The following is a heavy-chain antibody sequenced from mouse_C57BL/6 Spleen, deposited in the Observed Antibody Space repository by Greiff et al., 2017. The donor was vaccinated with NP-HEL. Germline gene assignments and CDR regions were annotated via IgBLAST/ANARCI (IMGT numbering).Heavy chain of an antibody. CDR1: GYSITSGYY. Sequence: EVQVVESGPGLVKPSQSLSLTCSVTGYSITSGYYWNWIRQFPGNKLEWMGFISYDGSNNYNPSLKNRISITRATSKNQFFLKLNAVSTEDTATCYCAREDDWFAYWGQGTLVTVSA. J-gene: IGHJ3*01. V-gene: IGHV3-6*01. CDR3: AREDDWFAY. CDR2: ISYDGSN. D-gene: IGHD2-3*01.